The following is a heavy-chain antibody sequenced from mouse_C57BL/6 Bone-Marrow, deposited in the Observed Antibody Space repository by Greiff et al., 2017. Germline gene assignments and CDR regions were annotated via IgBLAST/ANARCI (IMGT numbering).Heavy chain of an antibody. J-gene: IGHJ3*01. Sequence: EVKLMESGPELVKPGDSVKISCKASGYSFTGYFMNWVMQSHGKSLEWIGRINPYNGDTFYNQKFKGKATLTVDKSSSTAHMELRSLTSEDSAVYYCARGPYYYGSSPWFAYWGQGTLVTVSA. CDR2: INPYNGDT. D-gene: IGHD1-1*01. CDR3: ARGPYYYGSSPWFAY. CDR1: GYSFTGYF. V-gene: IGHV1-20*01.